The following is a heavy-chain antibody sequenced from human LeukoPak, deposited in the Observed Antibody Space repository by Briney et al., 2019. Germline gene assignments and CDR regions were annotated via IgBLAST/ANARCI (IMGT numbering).Heavy chain of an antibody. Sequence: SETLSLTCTVSGGSLSSYYWSWIRQPAGKGLDWIGRIYTSGNTNYNPSLKSRVTMSVDTSKNQFSLKLSSVTAADAAVYYCARDPHTSNWSYFDYWGQGTLVTVSS. D-gene: IGHD6-13*01. CDR1: GGSLSSYY. CDR2: IYTSGNT. J-gene: IGHJ4*02. CDR3: ARDPHTSNWSYFDY. V-gene: IGHV4-4*07.